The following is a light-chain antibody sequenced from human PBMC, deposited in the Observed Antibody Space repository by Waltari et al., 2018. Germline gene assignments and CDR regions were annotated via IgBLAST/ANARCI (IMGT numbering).Light chain of an antibody. J-gene: IGLJ3*02. CDR2: DVS. CDR3: SSYSDSSTLVV. CDR1: SSDIGTYNY. Sequence: QSALTQPASVSGSPGQSITMSCTGTSSDIGTYNYVSWYQQHPGKAPKLMIYDVSNRPSGVSNRFSGSKCGITASLTISGLRAEDEADYYCSSYSDSSTLVVFGGGTKLTVL. V-gene: IGLV2-14*03.